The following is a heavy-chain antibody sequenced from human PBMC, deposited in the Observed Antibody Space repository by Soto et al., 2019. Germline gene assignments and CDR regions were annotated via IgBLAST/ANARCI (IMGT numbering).Heavy chain of an antibody. CDR3: ARFPWIIPMVRGVPAWFDP. CDR2: IYYSGST. D-gene: IGHD3-10*01. Sequence: SETLSLTCTVSGGSISSGGYYWSWIRQHPGKGLEWIGYIYYSGSTYYNPSLKSRVTISVDTSKNQFSLKLSSVTAADTAVYYCARFPWIIPMVRGVPAWFDPWGQATMVTVFS. CDR1: GGSISSGGYY. J-gene: IGHJ5*02. V-gene: IGHV4-31*03.